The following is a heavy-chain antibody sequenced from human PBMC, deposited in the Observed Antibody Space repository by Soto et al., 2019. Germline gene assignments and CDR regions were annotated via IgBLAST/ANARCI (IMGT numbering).Heavy chain of an antibody. J-gene: IGHJ6*02. D-gene: IGHD3-10*01. V-gene: IGHV3-11*05. CDR2: ISSSSSYT. Sequence: PGGSLRLSCAASGFTFSDYYMSWIRQAPGKGLDWVSFISSSSSYTNYADSLKGRFTISRDNAKNSLYLQMNSLRAEDTAVYYCARDDLDYYGSGSYILMDVWGQGTTVTVSS. CDR1: GFTFSDYY. CDR3: ARDDLDYYGSGSYILMDV.